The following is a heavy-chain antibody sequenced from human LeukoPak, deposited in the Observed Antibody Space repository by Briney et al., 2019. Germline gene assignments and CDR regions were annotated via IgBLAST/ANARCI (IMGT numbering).Heavy chain of an antibody. CDR2: MNPYTGKT. V-gene: IGHV1-8*03. CDR1: GYTFTSFD. D-gene: IGHD3-22*01. Sequence: ASVKVSCKTSGYTFTSFDINWVRQAAGQGLEWLGWMNPYTGKTGYAQKFQGRVTFTGDTSIRTAYMDVSSLTSEDTAVYYCARAPSPYYYDSSAYYSDYWGRGTLVTVSS. CDR3: ARAPSPYYYDSSAYYSDY. J-gene: IGHJ4*02.